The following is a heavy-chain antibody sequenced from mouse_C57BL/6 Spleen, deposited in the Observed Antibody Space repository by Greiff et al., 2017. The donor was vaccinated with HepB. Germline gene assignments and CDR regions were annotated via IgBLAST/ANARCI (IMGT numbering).Heavy chain of an antibody. D-gene: IGHD3-2*02. Sequence: VQLQQPGAELVKPGASVKLSCKASGYTFTSYWMQWVKQRPGQGLEWIGEIDPSDSYTNYNQKFTGKATLTVDTSSSTAYMQLSSLTSEDSAVYYCARRGQLRLYFDYWGQGTTLTVSS. CDR3: ARRGQLRLYFDY. V-gene: IGHV1-50*01. CDR1: GYTFTSYW. CDR2: IDPSDSYT. J-gene: IGHJ2*01.